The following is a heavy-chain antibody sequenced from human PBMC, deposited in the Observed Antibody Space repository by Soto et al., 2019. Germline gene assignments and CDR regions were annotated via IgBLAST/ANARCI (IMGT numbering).Heavy chain of an antibody. Sequence: SETLSLTCTFSGGSISSGGYYWSWIRQHPGKGLEWIGYIYYSGSTYYNPSLKSRVTISVDTSKNQFSLKLSSVTAADTAVYCCARAGAAPPYYYDSSGQFDYWGQGTLVTVSS. D-gene: IGHD3-22*01. CDR2: IYYSGST. V-gene: IGHV4-31*03. CDR3: ARAGAAPPYYYDSSGQFDY. CDR1: GGSISSGGYY. J-gene: IGHJ4*02.